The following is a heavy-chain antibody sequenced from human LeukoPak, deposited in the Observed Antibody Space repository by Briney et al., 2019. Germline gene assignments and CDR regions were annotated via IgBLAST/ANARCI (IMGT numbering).Heavy chain of an antibody. D-gene: IGHD5-24*01. CDR2: IYYSGGT. CDR3: ARRWLQDWYFDL. CDR1: GGSISSYY. J-gene: IGHJ2*01. Sequence: SETLSLTCTVSGGSISSYYWRWIRQPPGKGLEWIGYIYYSGGTNYSPSLKSRVTISVDTSKNQFSLNLSSVTAADTAVYYCARRWLQDWYFDLWGRGTLVTVSS. V-gene: IGHV4-59*08.